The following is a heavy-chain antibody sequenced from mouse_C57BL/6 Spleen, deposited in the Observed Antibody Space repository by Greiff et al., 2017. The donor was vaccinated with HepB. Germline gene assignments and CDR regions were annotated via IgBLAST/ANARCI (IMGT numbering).Heavy chain of an antibody. D-gene: IGHD4-1*02. V-gene: IGHV5-16*01. CDR3: ARSQLLDWYFDV. CDR1: GFTFSDYY. J-gene: IGHJ1*03. Sequence: DVKLVESEGGLVQPGSSMKLSCTASGFTFSDYYMAWVRQVPEKGLEWVANINYDGSSTYYLDSLKSRFIISRDNAKNILYLQMSSLKSEDTATYYCARSQLLDWYFDVWGTGTTVTVSS. CDR2: INYDGSST.